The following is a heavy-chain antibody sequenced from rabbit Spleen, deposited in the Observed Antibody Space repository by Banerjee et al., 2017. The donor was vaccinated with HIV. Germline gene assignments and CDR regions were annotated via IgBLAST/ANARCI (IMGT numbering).Heavy chain of an antibody. D-gene: IGHD6-1*01. V-gene: IGHV1S40*01. CDR1: GFSFSSSYW. Sequence: QSLEESGGGLVKPGASLTLTCTASGFSFSSSYWMSWVRQAPGKGLEWIGCIDTGDDTTYYASWAKGRFTISKTSSTTVTLQMTSLTAADTATYFCARTGDGYGFGMDLWGPGTLVTVS. CDR2: IDTGDDTT. CDR3: ARTGDGYGFGMDL. J-gene: IGHJ6*01.